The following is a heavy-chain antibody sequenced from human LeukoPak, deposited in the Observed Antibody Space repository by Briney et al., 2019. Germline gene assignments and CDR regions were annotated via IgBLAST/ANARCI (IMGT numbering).Heavy chain of an antibody. CDR2: IKEDGSDK. Sequence: PGGSLRLSCTASGFTFSRSWMHWVRQAPGKGLEWVADIKEDGSDKYYGDSVKGRSTISRDNAKNSVYLQMNSLSPEDTAIYATLAFGSWGRGTLVTVSS. CDR1: GFTFSRSW. V-gene: IGHV3-7*01. CDR3: LAFGS. J-gene: IGHJ4*02. D-gene: IGHD2/OR15-2a*01.